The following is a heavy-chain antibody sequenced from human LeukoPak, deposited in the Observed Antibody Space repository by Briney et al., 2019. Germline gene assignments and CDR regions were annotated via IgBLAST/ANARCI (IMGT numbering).Heavy chain of an antibody. J-gene: IGHJ5*02. CDR2: IKQDGTEK. CDR1: GFTFSSFT. Sequence: PGGSLRLSCAASGFTFSSFTMNWVRQAPGKGLEWVANIKQDGTEKYYADSVKGRFTISRDNAKKSLYLQMNSLRAEDTAVYYCARDAEVGTLFGVLSRYNWFDPWGQGALVTVSS. CDR3: ARDAEVGTLFGVLSRYNWFDP. V-gene: IGHV3-7*01. D-gene: IGHD3-3*01.